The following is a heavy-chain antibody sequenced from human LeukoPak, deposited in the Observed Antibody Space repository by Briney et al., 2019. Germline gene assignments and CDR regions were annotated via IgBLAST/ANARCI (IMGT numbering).Heavy chain of an antibody. Sequence: SETLSLTCSVSGGSISSTSYYWDWIRQPPGKGLEWIGSSYYSGSTYYNPSLKSRVTISVDTSKNQFSLRLSSVTAADTAVYYCARSNWNDPFDYWGQGTLVTVSS. CDR2: SYYSGST. V-gene: IGHV4-39*01. CDR3: ARSNWNDPFDY. D-gene: IGHD1-20*01. J-gene: IGHJ4*02. CDR1: GGSISSTSYY.